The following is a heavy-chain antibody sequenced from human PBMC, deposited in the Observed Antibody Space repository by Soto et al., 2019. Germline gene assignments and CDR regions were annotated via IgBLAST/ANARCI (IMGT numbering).Heavy chain of an antibody. CDR1: GVSFSDYG. Sequence: GGSLRLSCVVSGVSFSDYGMNWVRQAPGKGLEWVSLITGNSEYKYYAGSVKGRFTVSRDNAKNSLYLQMNSLTVEDTAVYYCARSGELLQTFDSWGEGTLATVSS. J-gene: IGHJ4*02. D-gene: IGHD1-26*01. CDR2: ITGNSEYK. V-gene: IGHV3-21*06. CDR3: ARSGELLQTFDS.